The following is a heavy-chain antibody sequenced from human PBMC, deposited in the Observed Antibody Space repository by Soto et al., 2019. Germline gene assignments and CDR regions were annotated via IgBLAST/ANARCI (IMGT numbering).Heavy chain of an antibody. J-gene: IGHJ4*02. CDR3: TRDRSGTMLF. D-gene: IGHD1-7*01. Sequence: GGSLRLSCAASGFTFSNYWMSWVRQAPAEGLEWVANMNQDGSERYYVDSVKGRFTISRDNAKNSLFLQMDSLRAEDTAIYYCTRDRSGTMLFWGQGILVTVS. CDR1: GFTFSNYW. CDR2: MNQDGSER. V-gene: IGHV3-7*01.